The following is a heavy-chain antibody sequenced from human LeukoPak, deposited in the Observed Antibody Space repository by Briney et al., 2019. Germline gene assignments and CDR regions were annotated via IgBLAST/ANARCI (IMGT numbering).Heavy chain of an antibody. Sequence: GASVKVSCKASGYTFTCYYMHWVRQAPGQGLEWMGWINPNSGGTNYAQKFQGRVTMTRDTSSSTAYMELSRLRSDDTAVYYCARDHQVRLIRTTVTTKGFGFYYYYMDVWGKGTTVTVSS. J-gene: IGHJ6*03. V-gene: IGHV1-2*02. CDR1: GYTFTCYY. CDR3: ARDHQVRLIRTTVTTKGFGFYYYYMDV. D-gene: IGHD4-17*01. CDR2: INPNSGGT.